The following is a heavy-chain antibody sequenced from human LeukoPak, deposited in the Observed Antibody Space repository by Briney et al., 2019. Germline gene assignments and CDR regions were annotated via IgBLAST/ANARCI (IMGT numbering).Heavy chain of an antibody. V-gene: IGHV4-61*02. CDR2: INTSGST. CDR1: GGSISSGSYF. J-gene: IGHJ4*02. CDR3: ASHPMYHDFRTDGWY. Sequence: PSQTLSLTCTVSGGSISSGSYFWSWIRQPAGKGLEWIGRINTSGSTNYNPSLKSRVTMSVDTSKNQFSLKLNSVTAAETAVYYCASHPMYHDFRTDGWYWGQGTLVTVSS. D-gene: IGHD3/OR15-3a*01.